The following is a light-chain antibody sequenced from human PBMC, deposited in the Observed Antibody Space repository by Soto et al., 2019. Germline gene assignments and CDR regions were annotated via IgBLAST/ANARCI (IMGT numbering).Light chain of an antibody. Sequence: QSALTQPASVSGSPGQSITISCTGTSSDVGGYNYVSWYQQHPGIAPKLMISEVSNRPSGVSNRFSGSKSGNTASLTISGLQAEEEADYYCSSYTSSSTLVFGGGTKLTV. J-gene: IGLJ2*01. CDR1: SSDVGGYNY. V-gene: IGLV2-14*01. CDR2: EVS. CDR3: SSYTSSSTLV.